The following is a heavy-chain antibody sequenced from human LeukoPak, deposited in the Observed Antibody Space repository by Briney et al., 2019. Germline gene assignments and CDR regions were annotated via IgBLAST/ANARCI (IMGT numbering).Heavy chain of an antibody. CDR1: GFSFRSYA. V-gene: IGHV3-30*04. D-gene: IGHD4-17*01. J-gene: IGHJ4*02. CDR2: ISYDGSNK. Sequence: GGSLRLSCAASGFSFRSYAMHWVRQAPGKGLEWVAVISYDGSNKYYADSVKGRFTISRDNSKNTLYLQMNSLRAEDTAVYYCAKMTTVTTVWGQGTLVTVSS. CDR3: AKMTTVTTV.